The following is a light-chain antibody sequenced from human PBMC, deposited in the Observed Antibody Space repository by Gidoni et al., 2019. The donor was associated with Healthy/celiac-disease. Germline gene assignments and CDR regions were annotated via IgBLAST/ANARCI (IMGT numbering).Light chain of an antibody. CDR2: AAS. CDR1: QSISSY. V-gene: IGKV1-39*01. Sequence: DIQMNQSPSSLSASVGDRVTITCRASQSISSYLNWYQQKPGKAPKLLIYAASSLQSGVPSRLRGSGSGTDFTLTISSLQPEDFATYYCQQSYSTPKCSFGQGTKLEIK. CDR3: QQSYSTPKCS. J-gene: IGKJ2*04.